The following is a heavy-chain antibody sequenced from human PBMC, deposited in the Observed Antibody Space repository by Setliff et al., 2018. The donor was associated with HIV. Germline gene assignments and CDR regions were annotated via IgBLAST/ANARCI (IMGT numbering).Heavy chain of an antibody. D-gene: IGHD3-10*01. Sequence: ASVKVSCKPPGHTFTNYDIHWMRRAPGQGLEWMGRMNPNSGVSGYALKFHDRVTMTRDTSITTLYMELSSLTSEDTAVYYCARGKGVGGVIITGGLDVWGQGTTVTVSS. J-gene: IGHJ6*02. CDR3: ARGKGVGGVIITGGLDV. CDR2: MNPNSGVS. V-gene: IGHV1-8*01. CDR1: GHTFTNYD.